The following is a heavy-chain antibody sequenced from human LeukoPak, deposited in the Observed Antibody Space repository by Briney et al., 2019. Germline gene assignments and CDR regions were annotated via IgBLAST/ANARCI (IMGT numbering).Heavy chain of an antibody. CDR2: IYYSGST. V-gene: IGHV4-30-4*08. J-gene: IGHJ4*02. CDR3: ARDPITMVRGVIPHSDY. Sequence: TLSLTCTVSGGSISSGDYYWSWIRQPPGKGLEWIGYIYYSGSTYYNPSLKSRVTISVDTSKNQFSLKLSSVTAADTAVYYCARDPITMVRGVIPHSDYWGQGTLVTVSP. D-gene: IGHD3-10*01. CDR1: GGSISSGDYY.